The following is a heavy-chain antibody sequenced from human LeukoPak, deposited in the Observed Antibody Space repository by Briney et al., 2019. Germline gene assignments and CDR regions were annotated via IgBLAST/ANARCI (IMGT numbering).Heavy chain of an antibody. D-gene: IGHD6-6*01. CDR2: INTNTGNP. J-gene: IGHJ4*02. Sequence: ASVKVSCKASGYTFTSYAMNWVRQAPGQGREWMGWINTNTGNPTYAQGFTGRFVFSLDTSVSTAYLQISSLKAEDTAVYYCSRGDSSSGYYFDYWGQGTLVTVSS. CDR1: GYTFTSYA. CDR3: SRGDSSSGYYFDY. V-gene: IGHV7-4-1*02.